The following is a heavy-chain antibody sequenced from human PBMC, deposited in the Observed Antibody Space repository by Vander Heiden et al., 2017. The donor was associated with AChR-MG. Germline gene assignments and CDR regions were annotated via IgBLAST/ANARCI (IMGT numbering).Heavy chain of an antibody. CDR3: AKDPEQLDTYYFDY. V-gene: IGHV3-23*01. Sequence: EVPLLESGGGLVQPGGSLRLSCPASGSTLGSYAMSWVRQAPGKGLEWVSGISGSGGSTYYADAVKGRFTISRDNSKNTLYLQMNSLRAEDTAVYYCAKDPEQLDTYYFDYWGQGTLVTVSS. CDR1: GSTLGSYA. J-gene: IGHJ4*02. D-gene: IGHD6-6*01. CDR2: ISGSGGST.